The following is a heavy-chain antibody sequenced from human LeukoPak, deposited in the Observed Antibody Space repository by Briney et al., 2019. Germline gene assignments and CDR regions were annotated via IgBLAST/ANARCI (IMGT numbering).Heavy chain of an antibody. Sequence: ASVKVSCKASGYTFTSYGISWVRQAPGQGLEWMGWISAYNGYTNYAQKLQGRVTMTTDTSTSTAYMELRSLRSDDTAVYYCARDLIPHYDPPPGTGYWGQGTLVTVSS. CDR1: GYTFTSYG. V-gene: IGHV1-18*01. CDR3: ARDLIPHYDPPPGTGY. CDR2: ISAYNGYT. D-gene: IGHD3-3*01. J-gene: IGHJ4*02.